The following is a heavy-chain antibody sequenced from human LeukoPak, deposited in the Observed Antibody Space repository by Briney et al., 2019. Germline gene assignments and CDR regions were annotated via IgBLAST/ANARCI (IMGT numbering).Heavy chain of an antibody. J-gene: IGHJ3*02. CDR3: AREVEYYDSSGYRPHAFDI. CDR2: ISYSGGT. Sequence: SETLSLTCTVSGGSISSYYWSWTRQPPGKGLEWFGSISYSGGTSYNPSLRSRVTISVDTSKNQFSLKLNSVTAADTAVYYWAREVEYYDSSGYRPHAFDIWGQGTVVTVSS. CDR1: GGSISSYY. D-gene: IGHD3-22*01. V-gene: IGHV4-39*02.